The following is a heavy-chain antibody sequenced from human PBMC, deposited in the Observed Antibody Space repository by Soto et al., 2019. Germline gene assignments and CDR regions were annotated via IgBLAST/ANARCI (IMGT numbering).Heavy chain of an antibody. Sequence: SETLSLTCTVSGGSVSSSGYYWGWIRQPPGQGLEWIGRIYYNGNTYYNPSVKSRATISIDTSKNQFSLKLSSVTAADTAVYYCAREPNGEGWFDPWGQGTLVTVSS. D-gene: IGHD4-17*01. CDR1: GGSVSSSGYY. CDR2: IYYNGNT. V-gene: IGHV4-39*02. CDR3: AREPNGEGWFDP. J-gene: IGHJ5*02.